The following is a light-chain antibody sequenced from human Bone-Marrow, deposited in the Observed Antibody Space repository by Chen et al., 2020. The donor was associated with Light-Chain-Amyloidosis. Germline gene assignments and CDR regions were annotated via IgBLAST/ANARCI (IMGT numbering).Light chain of an antibody. Sequence: QSALTQPPSASRSPGQSVTISCTGTGSDVGAYNFVSWYQQHPGKAPKLVIYEVSKRPSGVPDRFSGSKSGNTASLTVSGLQAEHEADYYCSSYAGSNNPLYVFGTGTGVTVL. CDR1: GSDVGAYNF. CDR2: EVS. J-gene: IGLJ1*01. CDR3: SSYAGSNNPLYV. V-gene: IGLV2-8*02.